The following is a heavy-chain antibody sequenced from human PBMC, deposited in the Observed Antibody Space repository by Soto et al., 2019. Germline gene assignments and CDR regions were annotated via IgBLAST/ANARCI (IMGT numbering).Heavy chain of an antibody. CDR1: GYTFTSYY. V-gene: IGHV1-46*01. J-gene: IGHJ6*02. Sequence: VASVKVSCKASGYTFTSYYMHWVRQAPGQGLEWMGIINPSGGSTSYAQKFQGRVTMTRDTSTSTVYMELSSLRSEDTAVYYCAHDTYYYDSSGYFSIPNLPPSYYYYGMDVWGQGTTVTVSS. D-gene: IGHD3-22*01. CDR2: INPSGGST. CDR3: AHDTYYYDSSGYFSIPNLPPSYYYYGMDV.